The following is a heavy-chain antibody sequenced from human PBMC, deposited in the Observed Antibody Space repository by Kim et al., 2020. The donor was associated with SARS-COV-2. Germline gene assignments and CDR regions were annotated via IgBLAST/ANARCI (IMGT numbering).Heavy chain of an antibody. V-gene: IGHV4-61*07. D-gene: IGHD3-9*01. Sequence: PALKRRVTISVDTSKNQFSLKLSSVTAADTAMYYCARLTGYTPYYYGMDVWGQGTTVTVSS. J-gene: IGHJ6*02. CDR3: ARLTGYTPYYYGMDV.